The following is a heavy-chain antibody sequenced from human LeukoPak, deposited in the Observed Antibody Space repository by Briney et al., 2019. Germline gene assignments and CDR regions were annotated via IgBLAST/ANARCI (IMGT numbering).Heavy chain of an antibody. CDR2: ISGSGGST. D-gene: IGHD6-6*01. CDR3: ARRALRSGGSSSDFDY. J-gene: IGHJ4*02. Sequence: GGSLRLSCAASGFTFSSYAMSWVRQAPGKGLEWVSAISGSGGSTYYADSVKGRFTISRDNSKNTLYLQMNSLRAEDTAVYYCARRALRSGGSSSDFDYWGQGTLVTVSS. CDR1: GFTFSSYA. V-gene: IGHV3-23*01.